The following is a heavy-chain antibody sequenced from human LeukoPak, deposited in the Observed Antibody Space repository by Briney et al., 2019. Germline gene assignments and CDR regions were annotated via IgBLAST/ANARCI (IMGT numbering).Heavy chain of an antibody. D-gene: IGHD3-22*01. CDR2: IYSGGST. V-gene: IGHV3-53*04. CDR3: ARVYYYDSSGYYPPDAFDI. J-gene: IGHJ3*02. CDR1: GFTVSSNY. Sequence: GSLRRSCAASGFTVSSNYMSWVRQAPGKGLEWVSVIYSGGSTYYADSVKGRFTISRHNSKNTLYLQMNSLRAEDTAVYYCARVYYYDSSGYYPPDAFDIWGQGTMVTVSS.